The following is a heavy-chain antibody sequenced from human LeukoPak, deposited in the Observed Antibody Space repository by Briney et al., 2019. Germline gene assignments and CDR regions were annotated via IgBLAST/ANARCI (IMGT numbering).Heavy chain of an antibody. V-gene: IGHV4-34*01. J-gene: IGHJ4*02. CDR1: GGSFSGYY. D-gene: IGHD6-19*01. CDR3: ARAQYSSGWYGQSSANFDY. Sequence: SETLSLTCAVYGGSFSGYYWSWIRQPPGKGLEWIGEINHSGSTNYNPSLKSRVTISVDTSKNQFSLKLSSVTAADTAVYYCARAQYSSGWYGQSSANFDYWGRGTLVTVSS. CDR2: INHSGST.